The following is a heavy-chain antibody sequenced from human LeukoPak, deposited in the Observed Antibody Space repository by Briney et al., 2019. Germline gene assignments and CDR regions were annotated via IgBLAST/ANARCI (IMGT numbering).Heavy chain of an antibody. J-gene: IGHJ4*02. CDR3: AKDLGGSATPV. D-gene: IGHD2-15*01. CDR2: ISWSGDRM. V-gene: IGHV3-9*01. Sequence: PGRSLRLSCAASGFTFDDHVMHWVRQAPGKGLEWVSSISWSGDRMGYADAVKGRFTISRDNAKNSLFLQMNSLRVEDTALYYCAKDLGGSATPVWGQGNLVTVSS. CDR1: GFTFDDHV.